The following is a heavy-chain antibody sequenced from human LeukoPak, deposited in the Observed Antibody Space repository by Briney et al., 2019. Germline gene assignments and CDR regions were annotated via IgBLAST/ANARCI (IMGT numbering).Heavy chain of an antibody. J-gene: IGHJ6*03. D-gene: IGHD2-2*01. Sequence: PSETLSLTCSASGGSISSYSWSWIRQPPGKGLEWIGEINHSGSTNYNPSLKSRVTISVDTSKNQFSLKLSSVTAADTAVYYCARDIVVVPAAATYYYYCYYMDVWGKGTTVTVSS. CDR3: ARDIVVVPAAATYYYYCYYMDV. CDR2: INHSGST. V-gene: IGHV4-34*01. CDR1: GGSISSYS.